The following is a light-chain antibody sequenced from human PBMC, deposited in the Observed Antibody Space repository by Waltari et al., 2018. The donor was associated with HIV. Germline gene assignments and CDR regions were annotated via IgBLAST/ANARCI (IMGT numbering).Light chain of an antibody. CDR1: SSNIGDNA. CDR2: SNN. V-gene: IGLV1-44*01. Sequence: QSVLTQPPSVSGTPGQRVTISCSGGSSNIGDNAVSWYQQFPGTAPKLLIYSNNQRPSWVPDRFSGSNSGTSASLAISGLQSEDEADYYCATLDDSLNGPVFGGGTKVTVL. J-gene: IGLJ2*01. CDR3: ATLDDSLNGPV.